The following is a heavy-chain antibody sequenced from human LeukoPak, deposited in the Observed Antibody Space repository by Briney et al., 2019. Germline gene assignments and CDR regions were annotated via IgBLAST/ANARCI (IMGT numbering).Heavy chain of an antibody. CDR3: ARDGWAAAGYDY. V-gene: IGHV1-8*03. J-gene: IGHJ4*02. D-gene: IGHD6-13*01. Sequence: ASVKVSCKASGYTFTSYDINWVRQATGQGLEWMGWMNPNSGNTGYAQKFQGRVTITRNTSISTAYMELSSLRSEDTAVYYCARDGWAAAGYDYWGQGTLVTVSS. CDR1: GYTFTSYD. CDR2: MNPNSGNT.